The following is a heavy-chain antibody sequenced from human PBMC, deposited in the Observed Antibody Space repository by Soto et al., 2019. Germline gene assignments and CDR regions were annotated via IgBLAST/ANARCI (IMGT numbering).Heavy chain of an antibody. V-gene: IGHV4-30-4*01. CDR2: IYYSGST. CDR3: ARERPDGCRLDP. J-gene: IGHJ5*02. Sequence: SETLSLTCTVSGGSISRGDYYWCWIRQPPGKGLEWIGYIYYSGSTYYNPSLKSRVTISVDTSKNQFSLRLSSVTAADTAVYYCARERPDGCRLDPWGQGTLVTVSS. CDR1: GGSISRGDYY. D-gene: IGHD6-19*01.